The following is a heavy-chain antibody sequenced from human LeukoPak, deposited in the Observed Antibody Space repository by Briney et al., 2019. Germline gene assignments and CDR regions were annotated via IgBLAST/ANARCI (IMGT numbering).Heavy chain of an antibody. CDR1: GFTFSSYW. CDR3: ARDLQAYYYDSSGYL. D-gene: IGHD3-22*01. V-gene: IGHV3-74*01. Sequence: GGSLRLSCAASGFTFSSYWMHWVRQAPGKGLVWVSRINTDGSSTSYADSVKGRFTISRDNVKNTLYLQMNSLRAEDTAVYYCARDLQAYYYDSSGYLWGQGTLVTVSS. J-gene: IGHJ4*02. CDR2: INTDGSST.